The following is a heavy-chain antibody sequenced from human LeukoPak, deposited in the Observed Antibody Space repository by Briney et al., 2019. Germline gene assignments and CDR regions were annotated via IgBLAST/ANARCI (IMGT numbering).Heavy chain of an antibody. Sequence: PGRSLRLSCAASGFTFSSYGMHWVRQAPGQGLEWVAVIWYDGSNKYYADSLKGRFTISRDNSKNTLYLQMTSLRAEDTAVYYCAKDPNYGSGRYYGYWGQGTLVTVSS. V-gene: IGHV3-33*06. CDR1: GFTFSSYG. CDR3: AKDPNYGSGRYYGY. D-gene: IGHD3-10*01. CDR2: IWYDGSNK. J-gene: IGHJ4*02.